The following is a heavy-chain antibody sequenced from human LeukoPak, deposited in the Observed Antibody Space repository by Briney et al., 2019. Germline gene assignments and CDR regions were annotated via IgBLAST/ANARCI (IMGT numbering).Heavy chain of an antibody. CDR2: INTNTGNP. CDR1: GYTFTSYA. V-gene: IGHV7-4-1*02. Sequence: ASVKVSCKASGYTFTSYAMNWVRQAPGQGLEWMGWINTNTGNPTYAQGFTGRFVFSLDTSVSTAYLQISSLKAEDTAVYYCARVYSSGWYNKVGFDYWGQGTLVTVSS. CDR3: ARVYSSGWYNKVGFDY. J-gene: IGHJ4*02. D-gene: IGHD6-19*01.